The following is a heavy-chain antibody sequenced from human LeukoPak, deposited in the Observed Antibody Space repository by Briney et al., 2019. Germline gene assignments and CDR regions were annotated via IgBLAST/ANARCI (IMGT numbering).Heavy chain of an antibody. CDR1: VYSFTSNY. CDR3: ARDQEAFDY. J-gene: IGHJ4*02. CDR2: IYPRDGST. V-gene: IGHV1-46*01. Sequence: ASVKGSCKASVYSFTSNYIHWVGQAPGQGLEWMGMIYPRDGSTSYAQKFQGRVTVTRDTSTSTVHMELSGLRSEDTAVYYCARDQEAFDYWGQGTLVTVSS.